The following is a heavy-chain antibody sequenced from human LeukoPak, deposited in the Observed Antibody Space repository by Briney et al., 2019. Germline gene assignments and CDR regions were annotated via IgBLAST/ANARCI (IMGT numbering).Heavy chain of an antibody. CDR1: GFTFSTYW. D-gene: IGHD2/OR15-2a*01. J-gene: IGHJ5*02. CDR2: IKQDGSEK. CDR3: ARADCSSSTCYLRSSWFDP. V-gene: IGHV3-7*01. Sequence: GGSLRLSCAASGFTFSTYWMTWVRQAPGKGLEWLANIKQDGSEKYYVDSVKGRFTISRDNAKNSLCLQMNSLSAEDTAVYYCARADCSSSTCYLRSSWFDPWGQGTLVTVSS.